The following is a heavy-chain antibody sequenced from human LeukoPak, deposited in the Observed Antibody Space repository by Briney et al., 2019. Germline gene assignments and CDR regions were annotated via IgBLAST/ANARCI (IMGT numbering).Heavy chain of an antibody. J-gene: IGHJ4*02. CDR2: ISGSGGSK. CDR1: RFTFNNYA. D-gene: IGHD2-2*01. CDR3: AKGSVSVVVPAVIPYY. V-gene: IGHV3-23*01. Sequence: GGSLRLSCAASRFTFNNYAMSWLRQAPGRGREGVAGISGSGGSKYYEDSVKGRFTISRDNSKNKLYLKMNSLRAEDTAVYYCAKGSVSVVVPAVIPYYWGQGTLVTVSS.